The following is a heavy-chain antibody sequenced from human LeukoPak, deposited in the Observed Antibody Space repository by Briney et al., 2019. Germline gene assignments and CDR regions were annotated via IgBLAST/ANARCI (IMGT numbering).Heavy chain of an antibody. Sequence: ASVKVSCKASGGTFSSYAINWVRQATGQGLEWMGWMNPNSGNTGYAQKFQGRVTMTRNTSISTAYMELSSLRSEDTAVYYCARAVNGYDNYYYYGMDVWGQGTTVTVSS. V-gene: IGHV1-8*02. D-gene: IGHD5-12*01. J-gene: IGHJ6*02. CDR3: ARAVNGYDNYYYYGMDV. CDR2: MNPNSGNT. CDR1: GGTFSSYA.